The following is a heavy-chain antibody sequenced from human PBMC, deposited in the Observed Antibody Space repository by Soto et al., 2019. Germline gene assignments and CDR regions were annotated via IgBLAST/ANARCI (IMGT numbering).Heavy chain of an antibody. CDR2: ISNSSSTI. CDR1: GFTFSSYS. Sequence: HPAGSLRLSCAASGFTFSSYSMNWVRQAPGKGLEWVSYISNSSSTIYYADSVKRRFTFSRGSVKNSLYLQMNSLREEDTAVYDGARASSYPSYYYYDRDVWGQGTTVTVSS. J-gene: IGHJ6*02. V-gene: IGHV3-48*02. CDR3: ARASSYPSYYYYDRDV. D-gene: IGHD2-15*01.